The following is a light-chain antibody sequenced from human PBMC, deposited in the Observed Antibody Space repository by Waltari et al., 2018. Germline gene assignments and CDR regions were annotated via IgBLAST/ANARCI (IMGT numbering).Light chain of an antibody. CDR3: QQYNNWPRT. Sequence: EIEMTQSPATLSVSPGERDTLSCPARQSVSSNLAWYQQKPGQAPRLLNYGASTRATGIPARFSGSGSGTEFTLTISSLQAEDFAVYYCQQYNNWPRTFGQGTKVEIK. J-gene: IGKJ1*01. V-gene: IGKV3-15*01. CDR1: QSVSSN. CDR2: GAS.